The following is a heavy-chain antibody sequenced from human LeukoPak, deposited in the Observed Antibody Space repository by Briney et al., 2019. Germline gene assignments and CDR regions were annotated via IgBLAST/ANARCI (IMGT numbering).Heavy chain of an antibody. CDR2: ISSNGGST. J-gene: IGHJ4*02. V-gene: IGHV3-23*01. Sequence: PGGSLRLSCAASGFTFSNYAMSWVRQAPGKGLEWVSSISSNGGSTYYADSVKGRFTISRANSKSTVYLQMNSLRAEDTALYYCARDHRLAAAFDYWGQGALVTVSS. D-gene: IGHD6-13*01. CDR3: ARDHRLAAAFDY. CDR1: GFTFSNYA.